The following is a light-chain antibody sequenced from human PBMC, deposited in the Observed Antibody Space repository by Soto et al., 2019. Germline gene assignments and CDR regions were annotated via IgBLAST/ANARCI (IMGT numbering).Light chain of an antibody. CDR2: DVS. V-gene: IGLV2-11*01. CDR1: SSDVGGYNY. CDR3: CSYAGSYTYV. J-gene: IGLJ1*01. Sequence: QPRAGKGSTAQSVTISCNGNSSDVGGYNYVSWYQQHPGKAPKLMIYDVSKRPSGVPDRFSGSKSGNTASLTISGLQAEDEADYYCCSYAGSYTYVFGTGTKVTVL.